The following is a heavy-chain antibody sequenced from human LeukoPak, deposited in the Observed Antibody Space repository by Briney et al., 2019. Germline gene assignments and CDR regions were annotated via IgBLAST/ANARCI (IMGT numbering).Heavy chain of an antibody. Sequence: SETLSLTCAVSGGSISSSNWWTWVRQSPGKGLEWIGETHHSGSTNYNPSLKSRVFILVDKSQNQLSLKLNSVTAADTAVYYCARDRRNLITFGGTLDRYYFDYWGQGALVTVSS. D-gene: IGHD3-16*01. CDR1: GGSISSSNW. CDR2: THHSGST. J-gene: IGHJ4*02. V-gene: IGHV4-4*02. CDR3: ARDRRNLITFGGTLDRYYFDY.